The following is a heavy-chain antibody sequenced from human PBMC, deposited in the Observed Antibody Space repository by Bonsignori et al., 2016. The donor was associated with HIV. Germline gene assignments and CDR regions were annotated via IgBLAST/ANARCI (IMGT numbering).Heavy chain of an antibody. J-gene: IGHJ4*02. Sequence: WVRQAPGQGLEWMGGIIPILGIANYAQKFQGRVTITADKSTSTAYMELSSLRSEDTAVYYCARPRGGYSSWGDYFDYWGQGTLVTVSS. CDR2: IIPILGIA. V-gene: IGHV1-69*10. CDR3: ARPRGGYSSWGDYFDY. D-gene: IGHD6-13*01.